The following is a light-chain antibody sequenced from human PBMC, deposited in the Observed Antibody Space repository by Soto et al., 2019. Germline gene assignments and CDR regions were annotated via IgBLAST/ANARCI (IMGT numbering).Light chain of an antibody. Sequence: DIQMTQSPSTLSASVGDRVTITCRASQSISSWLAWYQQKPGKAPKLLIYDASSLESGVPPRFSGSGSGTEFTLTISSLQPDDFATYYCQQYNSYSETFGQGTKV. J-gene: IGKJ1*01. CDR1: QSISSW. V-gene: IGKV1-5*01. CDR2: DAS. CDR3: QQYNSYSET.